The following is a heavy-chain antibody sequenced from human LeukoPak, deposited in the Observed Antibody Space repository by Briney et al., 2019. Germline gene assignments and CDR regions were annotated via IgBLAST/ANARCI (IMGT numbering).Heavy chain of an antibody. D-gene: IGHD3-16*01. J-gene: IGHJ4*02. V-gene: IGHV3-20*04. CDR2: IDLNGGST. Sequence: RPGGSLILSGSSCGLTLEDYGMGSARPAAGNGLEWVSCIDLNGGSTGTAHSVKARFTISRVNAHNSLYLQMNSLRAEDTALYYCARVFLSSDDYVWGSFVGFDYWGQGTLVTVSA. CDR3: ARVFLSSDDYVWGSFVGFDY. CDR1: GLTLEDYG.